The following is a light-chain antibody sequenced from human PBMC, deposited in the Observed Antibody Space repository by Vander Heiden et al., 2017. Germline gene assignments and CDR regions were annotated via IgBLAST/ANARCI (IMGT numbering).Light chain of an antibody. CDR1: RANIGAGYD. Sequence: QSVLTPPPSVPAAPGQRVTITCTGSRANIGAGYDVHWYQQLPGTAPKLLIYSNYNRPSGVPDRFSGSKSGTSASLAITGLQAEDEADYYCQSYDSSLSGSEVFGGGTKLTVL. CDR3: QSYDSSLSGSEV. J-gene: IGLJ3*02. CDR2: SNY. V-gene: IGLV1-40*01.